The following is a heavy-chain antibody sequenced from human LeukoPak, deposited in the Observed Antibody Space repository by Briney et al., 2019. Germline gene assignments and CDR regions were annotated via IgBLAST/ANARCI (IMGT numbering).Heavy chain of an antibody. V-gene: IGHV3-7*03. CDR1: GFTFSMNW. D-gene: IGHD3-10*01. Sequence: PGGSLRLSCTASGFTFSMNWMSWVRQAPGKGLEWVANIKEDGSENYYVDSVKGRFTVSRDNAKNSLYLQMSSLRAEDTAVYYCARGVDTLLWFGELLSPGEFDHWGQGTLVTVSS. CDR3: ARGVDTLLWFGELLSPGEFDH. CDR2: IKEDGSEN. J-gene: IGHJ4*02.